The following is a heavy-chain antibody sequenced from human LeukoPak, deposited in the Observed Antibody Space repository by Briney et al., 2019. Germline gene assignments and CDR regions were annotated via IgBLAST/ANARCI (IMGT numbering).Heavy chain of an antibody. D-gene: IGHD6-13*01. V-gene: IGHV1-69*13. Sequence: SVKVSCKASGGTFSSYAISWVRQAPGQGLEWMGGIIPIFGTANYAQKFQGRVTITADESTSTAYMELRSLRSEETAVYYCASGAPLALATYSSSWLPGNWGQGTLVTVSS. CDR3: ASGAPLALATYSSSWLPGN. J-gene: IGHJ4*02. CDR2: IIPIFGTA. CDR1: GGTFSSYA.